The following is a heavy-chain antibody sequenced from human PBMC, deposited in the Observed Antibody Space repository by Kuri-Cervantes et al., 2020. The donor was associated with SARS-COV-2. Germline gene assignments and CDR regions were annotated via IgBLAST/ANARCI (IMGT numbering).Heavy chain of an antibody. Sequence: ASVKVSCKASGYTFTGYYMHWVRQAPGQGLEWMGWINPNSGGTNYAQKFQGRVTMTRDTSKSTAYMELSSLRSDDTGVFYCARGVTQNFYGSGTYSLPGYFHYYMDVWGKGTTVTVSS. J-gene: IGHJ6*03. V-gene: IGHV1-2*02. CDR3: ARGVTQNFYGSGTYSLPGYFHYYMDV. CDR1: GYTFTGYY. CDR2: INPNSGGT. D-gene: IGHD3-10*01.